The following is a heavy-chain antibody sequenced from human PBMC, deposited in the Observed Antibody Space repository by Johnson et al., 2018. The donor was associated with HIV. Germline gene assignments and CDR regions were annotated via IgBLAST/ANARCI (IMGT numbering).Heavy chain of an antibody. V-gene: IGHV3-66*01. CDR3: ARAPKTYNWNYMMAFDM. D-gene: IGHD1-7*01. J-gene: IGHJ3*02. Sequence: VQLVESGGGLVQPGGSLRLSCAASGFTVSSNYMSWVRQAPGKGLEWVSVIYSGGSTYYADSVKGRFTISRDNSKNTLDLQMNSLRAEDTAVYYCARAPKTYNWNYMMAFDMWGQGTMVTVSP. CDR1: GFTVSSNY. CDR2: IYSGGST.